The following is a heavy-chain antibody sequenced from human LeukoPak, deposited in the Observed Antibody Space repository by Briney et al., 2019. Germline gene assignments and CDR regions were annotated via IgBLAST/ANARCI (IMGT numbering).Heavy chain of an antibody. CDR3: ARGTASITILYGEDVY. D-gene: IGHD3-3*01. V-gene: IGHV3-21*01. CDR2: ISSSSSYI. Sequence: KPGGSLRLSCAASGFTFSSYSMNWVRQAPGKGLEWVSSISSSSSYIYYADSVKGRFTISRDNAKNLLYLQMNSLRAEDTAVYYCARGTASITILYGEDVYWGRGTLVTVSS. J-gene: IGHJ4*02. CDR1: GFTFSSYS.